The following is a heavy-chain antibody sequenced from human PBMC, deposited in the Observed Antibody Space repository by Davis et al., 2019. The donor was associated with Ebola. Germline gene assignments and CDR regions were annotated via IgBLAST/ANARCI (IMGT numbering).Heavy chain of an antibody. J-gene: IGHJ4*02. V-gene: IGHV3-23*01. D-gene: IGHD5-24*01. Sequence: GESLKISCTDSVITFSSYAMTWVRQAPGKGLEWVSAISCSGGSTYYADSVKGRFTISRDNSKKTLYLQMNSLRSDDTAVYYCARDHENDFWRLMEMATIPTYWGQGTLVTVS. CDR3: ARDHENDFWRLMEMATIPTY. CDR2: ISCSGGST. CDR1: VITFSSYA.